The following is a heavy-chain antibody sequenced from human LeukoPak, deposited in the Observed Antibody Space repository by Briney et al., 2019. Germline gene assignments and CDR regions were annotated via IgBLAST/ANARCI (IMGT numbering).Heavy chain of an antibody. V-gene: IGHV4-59*01. D-gene: IGHD1-14*01. J-gene: IGHJ2*01. CDR3: ARGSGNPYFDL. CDR2: IYYSGST. CDR1: GDSISRYY. Sequence: SETLSLTCTVSGDSISRYYWSWIRQPPGKGLEWIAYIYYSGSTNYNPSLKSRVTISIDTSRSQFSLNLSSVTAADTAVYYCARGSGNPYFDLWGRGTLVTVSS.